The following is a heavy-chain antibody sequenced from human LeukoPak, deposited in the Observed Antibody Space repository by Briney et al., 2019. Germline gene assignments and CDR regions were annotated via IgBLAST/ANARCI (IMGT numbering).Heavy chain of an antibody. Sequence: SVKVSCKASGGTFSSYAISWVRQAPGQGLEWMGGIIPIFGTANYAQKFQGRVTITADESTSPAYMELSSLRSEDTAVYYCARGEYCSGGSCYWDYYYMDVWGKGTTVTVSS. D-gene: IGHD2-15*01. CDR3: ARGEYCSGGSCYWDYYYMDV. CDR2: IIPIFGTA. CDR1: GGTFSSYA. V-gene: IGHV1-69*13. J-gene: IGHJ6*03.